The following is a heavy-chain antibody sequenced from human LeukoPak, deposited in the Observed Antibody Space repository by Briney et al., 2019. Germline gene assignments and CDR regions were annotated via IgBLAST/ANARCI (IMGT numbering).Heavy chain of an antibody. Sequence: GGSLRLSCAASGFTFRSYSMNWVRQAPGKGLEWVSSISGNGGSTFDADSVKGRFTISRDNSKNTLYLQMNSLRAEDTAIYYCAKDVFELYDIYDHWGQGTLVTVSS. CDR2: ISGNGGST. CDR3: AKDVFELYDIYDH. D-gene: IGHD3-9*01. J-gene: IGHJ4*02. V-gene: IGHV3-23*01. CDR1: GFTFRSYS.